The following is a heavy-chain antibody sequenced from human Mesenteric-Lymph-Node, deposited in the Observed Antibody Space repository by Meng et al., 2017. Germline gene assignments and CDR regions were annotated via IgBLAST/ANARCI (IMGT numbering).Heavy chain of an antibody. J-gene: IGHJ4*02. Sequence: SETLSLTCTVSGGSISSYYWGWIRQPPGKGLEWIGYMSYSGRTNNSPSLKSRVTMSLDTSKNQFSLNLTSVTAADTAVYFCAGAWDYGSGSLQIDYWGQGTLVTVSS. D-gene: IGHD3-10*01. V-gene: IGHV4-59*01. CDR1: GGSISSYY. CDR3: AGAWDYGSGSLQIDY. CDR2: MSYSGRT.